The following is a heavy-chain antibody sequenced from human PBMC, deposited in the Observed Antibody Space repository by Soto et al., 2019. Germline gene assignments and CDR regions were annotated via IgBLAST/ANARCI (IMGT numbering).Heavy chain of an antibody. Sequence: SETLSLTCAVYGGSFSCSYWRWIRQSPGKGLEWIGEIINSGRNNYTPSLKSRVTVSVDTSKNQFSLKLSSVHAADTAVYYCERLDYYGSGTYYRKWFDPWGQGTLVTVSS. D-gene: IGHD3-10*01. J-gene: IGHJ5*02. V-gene: IGHV4-34*12. CDR2: IINSGRN. CDR1: GGSFSCSY. CDR3: ERLDYYGSGTYYRKWFDP.